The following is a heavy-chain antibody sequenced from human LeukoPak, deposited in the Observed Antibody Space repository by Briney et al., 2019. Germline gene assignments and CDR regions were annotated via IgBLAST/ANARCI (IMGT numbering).Heavy chain of an antibody. Sequence: ASVKVSCKGSGGTFSSYAISWVRQAPGQGLEWMGRIIPILGIANYAQKFQGRVTITADKSTSTAYMELSSLRSEDTAVYYCARSMVVAATPFDYWGQGTLVTVSS. CDR2: IIPILGIA. CDR3: ARSMVVAATPFDY. CDR1: GGTFSSYA. J-gene: IGHJ4*02. D-gene: IGHD2-15*01. V-gene: IGHV1-69*04.